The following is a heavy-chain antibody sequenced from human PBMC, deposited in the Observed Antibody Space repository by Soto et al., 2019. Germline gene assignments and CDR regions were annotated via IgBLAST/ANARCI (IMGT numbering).Heavy chain of an antibody. CDR1: GFTFSSYW. CDR2: IKQDGSEK. J-gene: IGHJ6*03. D-gene: IGHD1-26*01. Sequence: GGSLRLSCAASGFTFSSYWMSWVRQAPGKGLEWVANIKQDGSEKYYVDSVKGRFTISRDNAKNSLYLQMNSLRAEDMAVYYCARESGSYYYYYYYMDVWGKGTTVTVSS. CDR3: ARESGSYYYYYYYMDV. V-gene: IGHV3-7*01.